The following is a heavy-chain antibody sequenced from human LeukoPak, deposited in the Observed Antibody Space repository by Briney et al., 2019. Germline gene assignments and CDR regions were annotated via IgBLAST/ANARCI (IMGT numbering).Heavy chain of an antibody. CDR3: ARLGGSYALTDY. J-gene: IGHJ4*02. CDR1: GYSISSGYY. CDR2: IYHSGST. Sequence: SETLSLTCTVSGYSISSGYYWGWIRQPPGKGLEGIGSIYHSGSTYYNPSLKSRVTISVDTSKNQFSLKLSSVTAADTAVYYCARLGGSYALTDYWGQGTLVTVSS. V-gene: IGHV4-38-2*02. D-gene: IGHD1-26*01.